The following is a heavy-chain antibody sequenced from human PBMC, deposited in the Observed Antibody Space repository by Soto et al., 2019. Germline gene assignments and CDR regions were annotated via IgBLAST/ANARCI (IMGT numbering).Heavy chain of an antibody. D-gene: IGHD5-12*01. Sequence: QVQLQESGPGLVKPSQTLYLTCTVSGGSISRGGYSWSWIRQHPGKGLEWIGYIYSSGSTYYNPSIKSRITLSVDTSKNQSSLKLSSVTAADTAVYYCARVIDIAATVGNALHIWGQGTIVTVSS. J-gene: IGHJ3*02. CDR1: GGSISRGGYS. CDR2: IYSSGST. V-gene: IGHV4-31*03. CDR3: ARVIDIAATVGNALHI.